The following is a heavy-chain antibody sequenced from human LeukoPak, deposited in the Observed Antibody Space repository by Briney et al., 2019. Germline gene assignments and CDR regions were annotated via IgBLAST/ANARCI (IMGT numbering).Heavy chain of an antibody. Sequence: GGSLRLSCAASGSTFSSYWMSWVRQAPGKGLEWVANIKQDGSEKYYVDSVKGRFTISRDNAKNTLYLQMNSLRAEDTAVYYCARMYYHDSSDYYWAPDYWGQGTLVTVSS. CDR3: ARMYYHDSSDYYWAPDY. CDR2: IKQDGSEK. J-gene: IGHJ4*02. CDR1: GSTFSSYW. D-gene: IGHD3-22*01. V-gene: IGHV3-7*01.